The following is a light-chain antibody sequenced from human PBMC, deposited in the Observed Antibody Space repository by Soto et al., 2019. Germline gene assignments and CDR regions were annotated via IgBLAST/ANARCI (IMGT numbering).Light chain of an antibody. J-gene: IGKJ2*01. V-gene: IGKV1-5*01. CDR2: DAS. CDR3: QQYNSYSPT. CDR1: QSISSW. Sequence: DIQMTQSPSTLSASVGDRVTITCRASQSISSWLAWYQQKPGKAPKLLIYDASSLESGVPSRFSGSGSGTEFTRTINSLPPDDFSTYYCQQYNSYSPTFGQGTKLEIK.